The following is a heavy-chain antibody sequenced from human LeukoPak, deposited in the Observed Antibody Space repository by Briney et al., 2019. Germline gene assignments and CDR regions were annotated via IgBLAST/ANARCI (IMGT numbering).Heavy chain of an antibody. CDR1: GVSISSGGYY. V-gene: IGHV4-61*08. CDR3: ARGKGLEPFFDY. J-gene: IGHJ4*02. CDR2: IYHSGST. Sequence: PSETLSLTCTVSGVSISSGGYYWSWIRQPPGKGLEWIGYIYHSGSTYYNPSLKSRVTISVETSKNQFSLKLSSVTAADTAVYYCARGKGLEPFFDYWGQGTLVTVSS. D-gene: IGHD1-1*01.